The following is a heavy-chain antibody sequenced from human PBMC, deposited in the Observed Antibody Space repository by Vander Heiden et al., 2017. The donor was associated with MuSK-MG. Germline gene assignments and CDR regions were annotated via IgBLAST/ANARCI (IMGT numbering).Heavy chain of an antibody. CDR1: GFTFSRYW. V-gene: IGHV3-74*01. CDR2: INSDGSST. Sequence: EVQLVESGGGLVQPGVSLRLSCASPGFTFSRYWMHWVRQAPGKGLVWVSRINSDGSSTNYADSVKGRFTISRDNAKNTLYLQINSLRAEDTAVYYCAKDQPITVPGRLFDSWGQGTLVTVSS. J-gene: IGHJ4*02. D-gene: IGHD6-19*01. CDR3: AKDQPITVPGRLFDS.